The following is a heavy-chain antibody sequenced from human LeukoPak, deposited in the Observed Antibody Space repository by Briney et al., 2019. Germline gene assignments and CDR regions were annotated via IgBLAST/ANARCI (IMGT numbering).Heavy chain of an antibody. Sequence: KSSETLSLTCAVYGGSFSGYYWSWIRQPPGKGLEWIGEINHSGSTNYNPSLKSRVTISVDTSKNQFSLKLSSVTAADTAGYYCARGFATMVRGARGGYYYGMDVWGQGTTVTVSS. J-gene: IGHJ6*02. CDR2: INHSGST. D-gene: IGHD3-10*01. CDR1: GGSFSGYY. V-gene: IGHV4-34*01. CDR3: ARGFATMVRGARGGYYYGMDV.